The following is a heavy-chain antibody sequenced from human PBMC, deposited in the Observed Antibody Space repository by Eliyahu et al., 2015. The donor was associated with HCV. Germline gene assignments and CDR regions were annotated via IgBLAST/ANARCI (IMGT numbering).Heavy chain of an antibody. J-gene: IGHJ4*02. Sequence: EVQLLESGGGLVQPGGSLRLSCAASGFTFSNYAMSWVRQAPGKGLEWVSAISGSGGSTYYTDSVKGRFTISRDNSKNTLYLQMNSLRAEDTAIYYCGKGSAVYCSGGSCYSTDWGPGTLVTVSS. V-gene: IGHV3-23*01. CDR3: GKGSAVYCSGGSCYSTD. D-gene: IGHD2-15*01. CDR2: ISGSGGST. CDR1: GFTFSNYA.